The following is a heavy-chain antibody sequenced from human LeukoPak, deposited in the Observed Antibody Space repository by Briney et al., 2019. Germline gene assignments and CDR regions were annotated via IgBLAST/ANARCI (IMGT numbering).Heavy chain of an antibody. D-gene: IGHD3-3*01. V-gene: IGHV1-18*01. J-gene: IGHJ4*02. CDR2: ISAYNGNT. Sequence: PGASVKVSCKASGYTFTSYGISWVRQAPGQGLEWMGWISAYNGNTNYAQKLQGRVTMTTDTSTSTAYMELRSLRSDDTAVYYCARDTYYDFWSGYYRKYYFDYWGQGTLVTVSS. CDR1: GYTFTSYG. CDR3: ARDTYYDFWSGYYRKYYFDY.